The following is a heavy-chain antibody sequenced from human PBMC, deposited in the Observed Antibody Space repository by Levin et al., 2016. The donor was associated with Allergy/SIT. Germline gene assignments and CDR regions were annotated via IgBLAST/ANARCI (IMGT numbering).Heavy chain of an antibody. D-gene: IGHD6-13*01. CDR2: INSDGSST. Sequence: WIRQPPGKGLVWVSRINSDGSSTSYADSVKGRFTISRDNAKNTLYLQMNSLRAEDTAVYYCARVYSSSYDYWGQGTLVTVSS. J-gene: IGHJ4*02. CDR3: ARVYSSSYDY. V-gene: IGHV3-74*01.